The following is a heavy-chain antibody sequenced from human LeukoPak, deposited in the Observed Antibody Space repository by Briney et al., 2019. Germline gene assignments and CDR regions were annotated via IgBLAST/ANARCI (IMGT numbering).Heavy chain of an antibody. V-gene: IGHV3-15*01. CDR2: IKSKTDGGTT. J-gene: IGHJ4*02. Sequence: GGSLRLSCAASGFTFSNAWMSWVRQAPGKGLEWVGRIKSKTDGGTTDYAAPVKGRFTISRDDSKNTLYLQMNSLRAEDTAVYYCARSGPYDSSGYYYPPFDYWGQGTLVTVSS. D-gene: IGHD3-22*01. CDR1: GFTFSNAW. CDR3: ARSGPYDSSGYYYPPFDY.